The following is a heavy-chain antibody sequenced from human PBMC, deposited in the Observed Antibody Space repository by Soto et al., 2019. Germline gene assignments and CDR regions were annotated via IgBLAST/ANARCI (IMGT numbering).Heavy chain of an antibody. CDR2: MNKGGSEI. Sequence: EVQLVESGGGLVQSGGSLRLSCGASGFSFSSYWMSWVRQAPGKGLEWVANMNKGGSEINYVDSVRGRFTISRDNAKNLLYLQMNSLRVEDTAVYHCARDRGYSTFDIWGQGTMVTVSS. J-gene: IGHJ3*02. CDR3: ARDRGYSTFDI. CDR1: GFSFSSYW. V-gene: IGHV3-7*01. D-gene: IGHD2-2*01.